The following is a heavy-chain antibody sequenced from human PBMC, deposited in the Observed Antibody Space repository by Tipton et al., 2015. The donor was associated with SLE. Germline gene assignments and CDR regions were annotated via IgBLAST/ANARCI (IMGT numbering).Heavy chain of an antibody. J-gene: IGHJ4*02. D-gene: IGHD3-22*01. CDR2: IYHSGSA. CDR1: GFSISSGYY. V-gene: IGHV4-38-2*02. CDR3: TRDPYYYDSSGSPYSY. Sequence: TLSLTCTVSGFSISSGYYWGWIRQPPGKGLEWIGSIYHSGSAYYNPSLKSRVTISVDTSKNQFPLKLNSVTAADTAVYYCTRDPYYYDSSGSPYSYWGQGTLVTVSS.